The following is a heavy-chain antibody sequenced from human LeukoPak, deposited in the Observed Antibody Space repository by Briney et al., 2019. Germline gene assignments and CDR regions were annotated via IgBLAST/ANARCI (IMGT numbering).Heavy chain of an antibody. J-gene: IGHJ4*02. CDR3: ARGNRNYYDSSGYQLEPHFDY. Sequence: SETLSLTCTVSGGSISSGSYYWSWIRQPAGKGLEWIGRIYTSGSTNYNPSLKSRVTISVDTSKNQFSLKLSSVTAADTAVYYCARGNRNYYDSSGYQLEPHFDYWGQGTLVTVS. V-gene: IGHV4-61*02. CDR2: IYTSGST. D-gene: IGHD3-22*01. CDR1: GGSISSGSYY.